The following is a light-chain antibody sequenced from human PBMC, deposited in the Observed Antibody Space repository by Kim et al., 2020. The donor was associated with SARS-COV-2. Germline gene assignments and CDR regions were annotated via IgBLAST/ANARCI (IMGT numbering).Light chain of an antibody. J-gene: IGLJ2*01. CDR1: SSDVGGYDY. V-gene: IGLV2-11*03. CDR2: DVT. Sequence: GQSFTISCTGTSSDVGGYDYVSWYQKHPGKAPKVMIYDVTKRPSGVPGRFSGSKSGNTASLTISGLQAEDESDYYCCSYAGTYTTLFGGGTELTVL. CDR3: CSYAGTYTTL.